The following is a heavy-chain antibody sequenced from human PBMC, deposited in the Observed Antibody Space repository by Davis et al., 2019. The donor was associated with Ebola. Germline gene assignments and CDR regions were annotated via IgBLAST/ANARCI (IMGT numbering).Heavy chain of an antibody. V-gene: IGHV3-21*01. J-gene: IGHJ4*02. CDR1: GFTFSSYS. CDR3: ATTYYYDTRGYYYEGYFDY. CDR2: ISSSSSYI. Sequence: GGSLRLSCAASGFTFSSYSMNWVRQAPGKGLEWVSSISSSSSYIYYADSVKGRFTISRDNDKNSLYLEMNSLRDEDTAVYYCATTYYYDTRGYYYEGYFDYWGQGTLVIVSS. D-gene: IGHD3-22*01.